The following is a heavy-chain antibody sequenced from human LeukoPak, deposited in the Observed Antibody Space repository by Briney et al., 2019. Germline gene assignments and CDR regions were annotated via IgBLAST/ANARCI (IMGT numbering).Heavy chain of an antibody. J-gene: IGHJ4*02. CDR3: AKSGGYGLIDY. CDR1: GGSISSYY. V-gene: IGHV4-59*08. CDR2: IYYSGST. D-gene: IGHD1-26*01. Sequence: SETLSLTCTVSGGSISSYYWSWIRQPPGKGLEWIGYIYYSGSTNYNPSLKSRVTISVDTPKNQFSLNLNSVTAADTAMYYCAKSGGYGLIDYWGQGTLVTVSS.